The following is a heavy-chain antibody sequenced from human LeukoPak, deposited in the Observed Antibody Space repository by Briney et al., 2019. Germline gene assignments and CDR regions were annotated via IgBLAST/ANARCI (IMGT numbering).Heavy chain of an antibody. V-gene: IGHV3-30*12. Sequence: GGSLRLSCAASGFTSSSYGMHWVRQAPGKGLEWVAVIRYVGSDKYYADSVKGRFTISRDNSQNTMYLQMNSLRAEDTAVYYCARENDYALDYWGQGTLVTVSS. J-gene: IGHJ4*02. CDR2: IRYVGSDK. CDR1: GFTSSSYG. D-gene: IGHD4-17*01. CDR3: ARENDYALDY.